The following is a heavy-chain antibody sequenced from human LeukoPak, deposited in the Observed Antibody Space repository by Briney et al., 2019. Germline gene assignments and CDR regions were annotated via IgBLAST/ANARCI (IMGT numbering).Heavy chain of an antibody. V-gene: IGHV1-2*06. CDR1: GYTFTGYY. CDR2: INPNSGGT. CDR3: ARGPMVRGVNLAEWIDP. D-gene: IGHD3-10*01. Sequence: ASVKVSCKASGYTFTGYYMHWVRQAPGQGLEWMGRINPNSGGTNYAQKFQGRVTMTRDTSISTAYMELSRLRSDDTAVYYCARGPMVRGVNLAEWIDPWGQGTLVTVSS. J-gene: IGHJ5*02.